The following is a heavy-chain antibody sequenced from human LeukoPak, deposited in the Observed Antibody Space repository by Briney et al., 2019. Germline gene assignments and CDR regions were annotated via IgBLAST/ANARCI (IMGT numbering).Heavy chain of an antibody. CDR2: TYYRSKWYN. CDR1: GDSVSSNSAA. CDR3: ARVYCSGGSCSNWFDP. V-gene: IGHV6-1*01. Sequence: SQTLSLTCAISGDSVSSNSAAWNWIRQSPSRGLEWLERTYYRSKWYNDYAVSVKSRITINPDTSKNQFSLQLNSVTPEDTAVYYCARVYCSGGSCSNWFDPWGQGTLVTVSS. D-gene: IGHD2-15*01. J-gene: IGHJ5*02.